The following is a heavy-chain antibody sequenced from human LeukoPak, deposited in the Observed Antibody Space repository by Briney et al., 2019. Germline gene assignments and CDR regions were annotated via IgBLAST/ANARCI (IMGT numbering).Heavy chain of an antibody. CDR2: ISSSSSYI. CDR1: GFTFSSYS. CDR3: ATGVEPGYFQH. J-gene: IGHJ1*01. Sequence: PGGSLRLSCAASGFTFSSYSMNWVRQAPGKGLEWVSSISSSSSYIYYADSVKGRFTISRDNAKNSPYLQMNSLRAEDTAVYYCATGVEPGYFQHWGQGTLVTVSS. V-gene: IGHV3-21*01. D-gene: IGHD1-14*01.